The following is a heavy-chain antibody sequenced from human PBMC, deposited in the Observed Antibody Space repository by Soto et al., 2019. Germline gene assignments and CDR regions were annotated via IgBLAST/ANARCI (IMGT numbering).Heavy chain of an antibody. D-gene: IGHD3-22*01. V-gene: IGHV4-31*03. CDR3: AREIVVSARWFDP. CDR2: IYYSGST. Sequence: QVQLQESGPGLVKPSQTLSLTCTVSGASISSGGHYWSWIRQHPGKGLEWIGYIYYSGSTYYNPSLSSRVIISVDTSKNQFSLKLNSVTAADTAVYYCAREIVVSARWFDPWGQGTLVTVSS. CDR1: GASISSGGHY. J-gene: IGHJ5*02.